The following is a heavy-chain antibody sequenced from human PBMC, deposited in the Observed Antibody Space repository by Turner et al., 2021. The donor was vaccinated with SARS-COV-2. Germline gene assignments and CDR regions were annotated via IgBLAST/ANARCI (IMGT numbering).Heavy chain of an antibody. V-gene: IGHV3-21*01. CDR3: ARWDNYYDSSGYYPDAFDI. Sequence: EVQLVESGGGLVKPGGSLRLSCAASGFTFSSYSMNWVRQAPGKGLEWVSSISSSSSYIYYADSVKGRFTIPRDNAKNSLYLQMNSLRAEDTAVYYCARWDNYYDSSGYYPDAFDIWGQGTMVTISS. J-gene: IGHJ3*02. CDR2: ISSSSSYI. D-gene: IGHD3-22*01. CDR1: GFTFSSYS.